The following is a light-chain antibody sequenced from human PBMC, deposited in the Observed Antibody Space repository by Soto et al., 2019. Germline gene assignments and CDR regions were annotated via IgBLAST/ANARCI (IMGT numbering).Light chain of an antibody. V-gene: IGKV3-11*01. CDR2: GAS. J-gene: IGKJ5*01. Sequence: IVFTQSPGSLSLSPGDRATLSCRASQSVGGNVAWYQQIPGQPPKLLIFGASSRATGIADKFSGSGSGTDFTLTISSLEPEDSAVYYCQQRNIWPPVTFGQGTRLEI. CDR1: QSVGGN. CDR3: QQRNIWPPVT.